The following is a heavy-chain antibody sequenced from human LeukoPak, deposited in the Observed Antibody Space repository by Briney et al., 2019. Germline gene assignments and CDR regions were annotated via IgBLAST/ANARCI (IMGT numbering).Heavy chain of an antibody. Sequence: ASGKVSCKTSGYMFTVYYLHWVRQAPGQGLEWMGMISPTGGTTRFSQKYQGRITMTRDMSTSTVYMDLSSLRSEDTAVYYCAREMRSSKALDYWGQGTLVTVSS. J-gene: IGHJ4*02. V-gene: IGHV1-46*01. CDR1: GYMFTVYY. D-gene: IGHD2/OR15-2a*01. CDR2: ISPTGGTT. CDR3: AREMRSSKALDY.